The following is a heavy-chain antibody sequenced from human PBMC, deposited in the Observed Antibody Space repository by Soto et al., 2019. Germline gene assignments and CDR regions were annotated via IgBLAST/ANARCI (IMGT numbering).Heavy chain of an antibody. D-gene: IGHD2-15*01. CDR2: IYHSGST. V-gene: IGHV4-30-2*01. Sequence: TLSLTCAVSGGSVSGGGYSWSWIRQPPGKGLEWIGYIYHSGSTYYSPSLKSRVTISVDRSKNQFSLKLTSVIAADTAVYYCARETQYCSGGSCYSAIDYWGQGTLVTVSS. CDR1: GGSVSGGGYS. CDR3: ARETQYCSGGSCYSAIDY. J-gene: IGHJ4*02.